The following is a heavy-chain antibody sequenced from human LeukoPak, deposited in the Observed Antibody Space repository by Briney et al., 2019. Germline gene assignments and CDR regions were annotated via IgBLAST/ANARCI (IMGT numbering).Heavy chain of an antibody. V-gene: IGHV3-21*01. J-gene: IGHJ4*02. CDR1: GFTFSSYS. CDR3: AREGSSGRPIGHTFDY. CDR2: ISSSSSYI. D-gene: IGHD6-25*01. Sequence: KAGGSLRLSCAASGFTFSSYSMNWVRQAPGKGLEWVSSISSSSSYIYYADSVKGRFTISRDNAKNSLYLQMNSLRAEDTAVYYCAREGSSGRPIGHTFDYWGQGTLVTVSS.